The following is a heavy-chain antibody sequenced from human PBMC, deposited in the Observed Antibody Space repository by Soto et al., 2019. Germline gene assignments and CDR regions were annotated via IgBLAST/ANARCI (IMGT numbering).Heavy chain of an antibody. V-gene: IGHV3-30*03. J-gene: IGHJ4*02. D-gene: IGHD1-26*01. CDR3: ARGNLSFAFDS. CDR1: GFNFGFFG. Sequence: QIQLVESGGDVVQPGKSLRLSCAASGFNFGFFGMHWVRQAPGKGLEWVAFISGDGINTQYADSVRGRFTLSRDYSRKTMYLQMDRLRDEGTAIYYCARGNLSFAFDSWGLGTLVTVSS. CDR2: ISGDGINT.